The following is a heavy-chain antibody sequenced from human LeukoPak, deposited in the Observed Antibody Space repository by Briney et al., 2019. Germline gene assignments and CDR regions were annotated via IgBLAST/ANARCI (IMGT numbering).Heavy chain of an antibody. CDR1: GGTFSSYA. V-gene: IGHV1-69*05. CDR2: ITPIFGTA. J-gene: IGHJ6*03. CDR3: ARWTQGGWYPYYYYMDV. D-gene: IGHD6-19*01. Sequence: GSSVKVSCKASGGTFSSYAISWVRQAPGQGLEWMGGITPIFGTANYAQKFQGRVTITTDESTSTAYMELSSLRSEDTAVYYCARWTQGGWYPYYYYMDVWGKGTTVTVSS.